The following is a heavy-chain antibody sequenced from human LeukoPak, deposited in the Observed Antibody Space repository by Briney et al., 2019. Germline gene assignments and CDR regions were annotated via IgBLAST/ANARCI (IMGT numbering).Heavy chain of an antibody. J-gene: IGHJ3*02. V-gene: IGHV3-30*03. D-gene: IGHD5-24*01. CDR3: ATRLRDGAFDI. CDR2: ISYDGSNK. Sequence: QPGGSLRLSCAASGFTFSSYGMHWVRQAPGKGLEWVAVISYDGSNKYYADSVKGRFTISRDNSKITLYLQMNSLRAEDTAVYYCATRLRDGAFDIWGQGTMVTVSS. CDR1: GFTFSSYG.